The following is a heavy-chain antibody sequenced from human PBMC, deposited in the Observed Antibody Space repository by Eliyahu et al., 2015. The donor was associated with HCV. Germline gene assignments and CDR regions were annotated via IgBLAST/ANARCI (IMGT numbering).Heavy chain of an antibody. V-gene: IGHV2-5*01. CDR2: IYWNDDK. Sequence: QITLKESGPTLVKPTQTLTLTCTFSGFSLSTSGVGVGWIRQPPGKALEWLALIYWNDDKRYSPYLKSRLTITKDTSKNQVVLTMTNMDPVDTATYYCAHFLYYYDKGYFQHWGQGTLVTVSS. CDR1: GFSLSTSGVG. D-gene: IGHD3-22*01. J-gene: IGHJ1*01. CDR3: AHFLYYYDKGYFQH.